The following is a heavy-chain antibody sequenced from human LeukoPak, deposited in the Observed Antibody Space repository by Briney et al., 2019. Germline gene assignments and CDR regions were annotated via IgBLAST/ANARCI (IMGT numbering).Heavy chain of an antibody. J-gene: IGHJ6*04. V-gene: IGHV3-30*02. CDR3: AKDSQESRGVTMDV. CDR1: GFTFSSYG. CDR2: IRYDGSNK. Sequence: GGSLRLSCAASGFTFSSYGMHWVRQAPGKGLEWVAFIRYDGSNKYYADSVKGRFTISRDNSKNTLYLQMNSLRAEDTAVYYCAKDSQESRGVTMDVWGKGTTVTISS. D-gene: IGHD3-10*01.